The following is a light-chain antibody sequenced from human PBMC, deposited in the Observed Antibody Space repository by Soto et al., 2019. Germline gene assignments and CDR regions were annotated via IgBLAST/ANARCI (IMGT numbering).Light chain of an antibody. CDR3: QQSYSTPLT. CDR2: ALS. CDR1: QPISTS. V-gene: IGKV1-39*01. J-gene: IGKJ4*01. Sequence: DIQVTQSPSSLSASIGDRVIITCRASQPISTSLHWFQQKPGKAPKLLIYALSNLQSGVPSRFSGSVTGTEFTLIISSLQPEDVGNYFCQQSYSTPLTFGGGTKVQI.